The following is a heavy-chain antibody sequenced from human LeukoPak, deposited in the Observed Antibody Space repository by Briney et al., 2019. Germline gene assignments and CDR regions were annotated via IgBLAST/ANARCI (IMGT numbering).Heavy chain of an antibody. CDR2: VDPESGAA. J-gene: IGHJ4*02. CDR1: GYSLTELS. Sequence: ASVKVSCKVSGYSLTELSTHWVRQAPGKGLEWMGGVDPESGAAMYAQKLQGRVTMTEDTSTDTAYMELNSLTSDDTAVYYWATGPTMPEPDTSPGLLDFWGQGTLVTVSS. CDR3: ATGPTMPEPDTSPGLLDF. V-gene: IGHV1-24*01. D-gene: IGHD2-2*01.